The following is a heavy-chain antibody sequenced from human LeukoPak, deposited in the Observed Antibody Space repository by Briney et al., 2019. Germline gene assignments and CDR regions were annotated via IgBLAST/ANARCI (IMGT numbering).Heavy chain of an antibody. CDR3: ARGVGGLGNMDV. CDR2: MSPKSGNT. V-gene: IGHV1-8*01. Sequence: GASVKVSCKASGYTFISYDIDWVRQATGQGLEWMGWMSPKSGNTDYAQKFQGRVTMTRNTSINTAYLELSSLRSDGTAVYFCARGVGGLGNMDVWGKGTTVIISS. D-gene: IGHD3-16*01. CDR1: GYTFISYD. J-gene: IGHJ6*03.